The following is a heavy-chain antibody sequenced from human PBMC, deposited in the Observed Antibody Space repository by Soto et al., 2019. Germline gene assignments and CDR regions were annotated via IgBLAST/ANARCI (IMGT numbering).Heavy chain of an antibody. Sequence: EVQLVESGGGLVQPGGSLRLSCAASGFTFSGFSTNWVRQAAEKALEWVSYSSSSSSSTHYADSVKGRFTISRDNAKNSLYLQMNSLRDEDTAVYYCARVGTYCAPSHWYFVLCGRGTLVTVSS. CDR1: GFTFSGFS. CDR3: ARVGTYCAPSHWYFVL. D-gene: IGHD1-26*01. V-gene: IGHV3-48*02. CDR2: SSSSSSST. J-gene: IGHJ2*01.